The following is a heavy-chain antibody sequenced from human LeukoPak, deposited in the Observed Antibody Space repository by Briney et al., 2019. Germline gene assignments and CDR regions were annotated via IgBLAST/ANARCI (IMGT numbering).Heavy chain of an antibody. CDR1: GFTFSSYA. V-gene: IGHV3-23*01. CDR3: AKYLDDFWSYFDY. Sequence: GGSLRLSCAASGFTFSSYAMSWVRQAPGKGLEWVSAISGSGGSTYYADSVKGRFTISRDNSKNTLYLQMNSLRAEDTPVYYCAKYLDDFWSYFDYWGQGTLVTVSS. J-gene: IGHJ4*02. CDR2: ISGSGGST. D-gene: IGHD3-3*01.